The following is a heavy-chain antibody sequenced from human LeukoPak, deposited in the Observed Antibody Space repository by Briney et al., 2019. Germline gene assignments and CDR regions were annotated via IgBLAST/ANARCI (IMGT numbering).Heavy chain of an antibody. J-gene: IGHJ4*02. D-gene: IGHD1-26*01. V-gene: IGHV3-48*02. CDR3: ASSGSYRFDY. CDR1: GFTFSSYS. Sequence: GGSLRLSCAASGFTFSSYSMNWVHQAPGRGLEWVSHITASGTAMFYADSVKGRFTISRDNAKNSLYLQMNSLRDEDTAVYYCASSGSYRFDYWGQGTLVTVSS. CDR2: ITASGTAM.